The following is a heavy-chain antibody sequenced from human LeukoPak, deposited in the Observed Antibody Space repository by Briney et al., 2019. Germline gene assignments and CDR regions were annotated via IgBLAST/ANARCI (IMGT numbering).Heavy chain of an antibody. CDR3: ARDRRYFDTGGLGGPDY. D-gene: IGHD2-8*02. J-gene: IGHJ4*02. CDR1: GFTFSRYW. CDR2: INPDGSTT. Sequence: PGESLRLSCAASGFTFSRYWIHWVRQAPGKGLEWVSRINPDGSTTTYADSVKGRFTISRDNAKNTVYLQMNSLRAEDTAVYYCARDRRYFDTGGLGGPDYWGQGTLITVSS. V-gene: IGHV3-74*01.